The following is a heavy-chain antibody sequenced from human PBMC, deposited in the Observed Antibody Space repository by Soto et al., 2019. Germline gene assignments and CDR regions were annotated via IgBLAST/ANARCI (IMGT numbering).Heavy chain of an antibody. Sequence: GGSLRLSCAASGFTFSDYYMSWIRQAPGKGLEWVSYISSSSSYTNYADSVKGRFTISRDNAKNSLYLQMNSLRAEDTAVYYCARDNHITMVRGVIMAWFDPWGQGTLVTVS. V-gene: IGHV3-11*06. CDR2: ISSSSSYT. D-gene: IGHD3-10*01. CDR3: ARDNHITMVRGVIMAWFDP. J-gene: IGHJ5*02. CDR1: GFTFSDYY.